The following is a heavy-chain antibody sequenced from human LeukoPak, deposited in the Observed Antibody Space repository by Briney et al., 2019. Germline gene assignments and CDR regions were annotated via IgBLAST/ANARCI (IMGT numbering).Heavy chain of an antibody. D-gene: IGHD3-16*01. V-gene: IGHV3-74*01. CDR1: GFTFSSYW. J-gene: IGHJ4*02. Sequence: GGSLRLSCAASGFTFSSYWMYWVRQAPGKGLGWVSRINSDGSSTTYADSVKGRFTISRDNAKNTLYLQMNSLRAEDTAVYYCVRAYDYGDYWGQGTLVTVSS. CDR3: VRAYDYGDY. CDR2: INSDGSST.